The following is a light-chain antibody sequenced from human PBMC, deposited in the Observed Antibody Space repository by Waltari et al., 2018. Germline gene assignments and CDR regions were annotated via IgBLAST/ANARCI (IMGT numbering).Light chain of an antibody. CDR2: DVS. J-gene: IGLJ3*02. CDR1: SSDVGGYNY. V-gene: IGLV2-11*01. CDR3: CSYAGSYTLV. Sequence: QSALTQPCSVSGSPGQSVTISCTGTSSDVGGYNYVSWYQQHPGKAPKLMIYDVSKRPSGVPDRCPGSKSGNTASLTISGLQAEDEADYYCCSYAGSYTLVFGGGTKLTVL.